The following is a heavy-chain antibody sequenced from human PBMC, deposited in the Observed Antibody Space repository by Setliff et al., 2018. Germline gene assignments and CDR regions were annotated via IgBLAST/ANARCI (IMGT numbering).Heavy chain of an antibody. CDR1: GDSFSNYA. J-gene: IGHJ4*02. Sequence: GASVKVSCKASGDSFSNYAISWVRQAPGQGLEWMGWISAYYGNTNYAQQSQGRVTMTTDTSTTTAYMELTSLTSDDTALYYCVRGQGPRTVVAIPFDHWGQGTLVTVSS. CDR2: ISAYYGNT. D-gene: IGHD3-22*01. CDR3: VRGQGPRTVVAIPFDH. V-gene: IGHV1-18*01.